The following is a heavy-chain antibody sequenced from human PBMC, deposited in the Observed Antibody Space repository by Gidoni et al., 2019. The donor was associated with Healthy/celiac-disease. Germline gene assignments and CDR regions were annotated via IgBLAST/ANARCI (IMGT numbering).Heavy chain of an antibody. CDR2: IWYDGINK. D-gene: IGHD6-6*01. Sequence: QVQLVESGGGVVQPGRSLRLSCAASGFTFSSSGMHWVRRAPGKGLEWVAVIWYDGINKYYADSVKGRFTISRNNSKNTLYLQMNSLRAEDTAVYYCARDPAGYSSSYYFDYWGQGTLVTVSS. V-gene: IGHV3-33*01. CDR3: ARDPAGYSSSYYFDY. J-gene: IGHJ4*02. CDR1: GFTFSSSG.